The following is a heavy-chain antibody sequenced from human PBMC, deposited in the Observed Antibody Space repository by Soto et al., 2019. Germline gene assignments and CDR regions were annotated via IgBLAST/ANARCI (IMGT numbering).Heavy chain of an antibody. CDR1: GYTFTSYD. J-gene: IGHJ1*01. CDR2: MNPNSGNT. V-gene: IGHV1-8*01. CDR3: ARRHSSGWYDEYFQH. D-gene: IGHD6-19*01. Sequence: ASVKVSCKASGYTFTSYDINWVRQATGQGLEWMGWMNPNSGNTGYAQKFLGRVTMTRNTSISTAYMELSSLRSEDTAVYYCARRHSSGWYDEYFQHWGQGTLVTVSS.